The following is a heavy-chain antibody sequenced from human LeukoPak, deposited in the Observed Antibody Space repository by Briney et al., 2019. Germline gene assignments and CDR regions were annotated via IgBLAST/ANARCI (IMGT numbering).Heavy chain of an antibody. CDR1: GFTFSDYY. CDR2: ITTSNYI. D-gene: IGHD2-15*01. Sequence: GGSLRLSCAASGFTFSDYYMSWVRQAPGKGLEWVLSITTSNYIFYADSVKGRFTISRDNAKNSLYLQMNSLRAEDTAVYYCVREQARGGSFDYWGQGTLVTVSS. CDR3: VREQARGGSFDY. J-gene: IGHJ4*02. V-gene: IGHV3-69-1*01.